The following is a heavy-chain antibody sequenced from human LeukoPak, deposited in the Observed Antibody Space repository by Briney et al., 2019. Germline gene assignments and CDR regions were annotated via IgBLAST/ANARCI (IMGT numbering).Heavy chain of an antibody. V-gene: IGHV4-39*01. CDR1: GGSNSDNDYS. J-gene: IGHJ4*02. CDR2: IHYSGTT. CDR3: ARRYYFVSGSYYPFDF. D-gene: IGHD3-10*01. Sequence: PSETLSLTCNVSGGSNSDNDYSWDWIRQPPGKGLEWMGCIHYSGTTYSNPSLKSRLSISVDTSKSQFSLKLRSVTAADTAVYYCARRYYFVSGSYYPFDFWGQGTLVTVSS.